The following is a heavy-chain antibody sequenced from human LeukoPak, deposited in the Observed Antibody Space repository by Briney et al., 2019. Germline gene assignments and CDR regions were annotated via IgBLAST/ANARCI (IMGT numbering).Heavy chain of an antibody. CDR3: AKDRGRTMVRGVPQDY. CDR2: ISWNSGSI. V-gene: IGHV3-9*01. D-gene: IGHD3-10*01. J-gene: IGHJ4*02. CDR1: GFTFDDYA. Sequence: PGRSLRLSCAASGFTFDDYAMYWVRQAPGKGLEWVSGISWNSGSIGYADSVKGRFTISRDNAKNSLYLQMNSLRAEDTALYYCAKDRGRTMVRGVPQDYWGQGTLVTVSS.